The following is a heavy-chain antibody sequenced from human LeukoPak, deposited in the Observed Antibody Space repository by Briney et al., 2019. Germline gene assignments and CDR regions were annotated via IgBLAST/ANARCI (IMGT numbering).Heavy chain of an antibody. Sequence: GGPLRLPWAASGFPFINYWLSGAGQAPGKGLEWVAVIWYDGSNKYYADSVKGRFTISRDNSKNTLYLQMNSLRAEDTAVYYCARAFTMAYDYWGQGTLVTVSS. J-gene: IGHJ4*02. CDR2: IWYDGSNK. V-gene: IGHV3-33*08. CDR3: ARAFTMAYDY. CDR1: GFPFINYW. D-gene: IGHD3-10*01.